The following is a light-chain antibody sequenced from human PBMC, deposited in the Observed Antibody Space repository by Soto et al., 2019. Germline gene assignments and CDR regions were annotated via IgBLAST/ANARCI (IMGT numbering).Light chain of an antibody. Sequence: QSVLTQPPSASGTPGQGVTISCSGSTSNIGSNYVYWYQQLPGTAPKLLINSDDQRPSGVPDRFSASKSGTSASLAISGLRSEDEADYYCAAWDASLSGHVFGAGTKVTVL. CDR2: SDD. J-gene: IGLJ1*01. CDR3: AAWDASLSGHV. CDR1: TSNIGSNY. V-gene: IGLV1-47*02.